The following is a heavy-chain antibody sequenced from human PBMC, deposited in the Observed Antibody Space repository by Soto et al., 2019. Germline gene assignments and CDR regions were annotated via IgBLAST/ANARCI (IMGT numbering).Heavy chain of an antibody. CDR3: ASKGGLVATNYYYGMDV. Sequence: ASVKVSCKASGYTFTSYYMHWVRQAPGQGLEWMGIINPSGGSTSYAQKFQGRVTMTRDTSTSTVYMELSSLRSEDTAVYYCASKGGLVATNYYYGMDVWGQGTTVTVSS. V-gene: IGHV1-46*01. CDR1: GYTFTSYY. J-gene: IGHJ6*02. CDR2: INPSGGST. D-gene: IGHD5-12*01.